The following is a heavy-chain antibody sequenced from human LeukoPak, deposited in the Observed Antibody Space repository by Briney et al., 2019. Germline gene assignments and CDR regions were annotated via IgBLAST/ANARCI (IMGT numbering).Heavy chain of an antibody. CDR1: GFTLDDYA. J-gene: IGHJ3*02. D-gene: IGHD3-10*01. Sequence: GGSLRLSCAASGFTLDDYAMHWVRQAPGKGLEWVSGISWNSGTIGYADSVKGRFTISRDDANDSLYPQMNSLRAEDTAWYYCAKSVDYFPSDAFDIWGQGTMVTVSS. CDR3: AKSVDYFPSDAFDI. CDR2: ISWNSGTI. V-gene: IGHV3-9*01.